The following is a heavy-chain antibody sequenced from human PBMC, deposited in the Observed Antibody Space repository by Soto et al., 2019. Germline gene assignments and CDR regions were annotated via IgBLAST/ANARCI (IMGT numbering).Heavy chain of an antibody. CDR2: ISSSSSYI. Sequence: GGSLRLSCAASGFTFSSYSMNWVRQAPGKGLEWVSSISSSSSYIYYADSVKGRFTISRDNAKNSLYLQMNSLRAEDTAVYYCARDYYGSGSYLDYYYMDVWGKGTTVTVSS. V-gene: IGHV3-21*01. CDR1: GFTFSSYS. J-gene: IGHJ6*03. D-gene: IGHD3-10*01. CDR3: ARDYYGSGSYLDYYYMDV.